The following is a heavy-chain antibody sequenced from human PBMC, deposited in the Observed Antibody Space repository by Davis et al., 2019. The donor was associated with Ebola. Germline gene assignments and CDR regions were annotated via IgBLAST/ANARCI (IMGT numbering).Heavy chain of an antibody. J-gene: IGHJ6*02. CDR1: GFTFSSFA. V-gene: IGHV3-74*01. Sequence: GESLKISCAASGFTFSSFAMGWVRQAPGKGLVWVSSINRDGTTTTYADSVKGRFTISRDNAKNSLYLQMNSLRAEDTAVYYCAAPRITGTSGYYYGMDVWGQGTTVTVSS. D-gene: IGHD1-20*01. CDR2: INRDGTTT. CDR3: AAPRITGTSGYYYGMDV.